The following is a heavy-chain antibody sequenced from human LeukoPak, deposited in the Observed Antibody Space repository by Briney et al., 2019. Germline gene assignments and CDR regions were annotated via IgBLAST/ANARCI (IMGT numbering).Heavy chain of an antibody. D-gene: IGHD2-2*01. CDR3: ARGYLYCSSTSCPRRWFDP. CDR2: IYYSGGT. Sequence: SETLSLTCTVSGGSISSYYWSWIRQPPGKGLEWIGYIYYSGGTNYNPSLKSRVTISVDTSKNQFSLKLSSVTAADTAVYYCARGYLYCSSTSCPRRWFDPWGQGTLVTVSS. CDR1: GGSISSYY. J-gene: IGHJ5*02. V-gene: IGHV4-59*01.